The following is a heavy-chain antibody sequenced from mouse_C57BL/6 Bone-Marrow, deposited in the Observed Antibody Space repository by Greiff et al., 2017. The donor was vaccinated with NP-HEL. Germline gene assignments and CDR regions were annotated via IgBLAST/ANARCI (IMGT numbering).Heavy chain of an antibody. CDR2: IYPGGGYT. Sequence: QVHVKQSGAELVRPGTSVKMSCKASGYTFTNYWIGWAKQRPGHGLEWIGDIYPGGGYTNYNEKFKGKATLTADKSSSTAYMQFSSLTSEDSAIYYCARSGIYYDYSWFAYWGQGTLVTVSA. CDR3: ARSGIYYDYSWFAY. CDR1: GYTFTNYW. J-gene: IGHJ3*01. V-gene: IGHV1-63*01. D-gene: IGHD2-4*01.